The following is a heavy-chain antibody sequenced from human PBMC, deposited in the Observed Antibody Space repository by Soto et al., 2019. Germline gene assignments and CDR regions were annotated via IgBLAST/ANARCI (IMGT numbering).Heavy chain of an antibody. Sequence: QVQLVESGGGVVQPGRSLRLSCAASGFTFSSYGMHWVRQAPGKGLEWVAVISYDGSNKYYADSVKGRFTISRDNSKNTLYLQMNSLRAEDTAVYYCAKGPHIVVVTAIYGMDVWGQGTTVTVSS. J-gene: IGHJ6*02. D-gene: IGHD2-21*02. CDR2: ISYDGSNK. CDR3: AKGPHIVVVTAIYGMDV. V-gene: IGHV3-30*18. CDR1: GFTFSSYG.